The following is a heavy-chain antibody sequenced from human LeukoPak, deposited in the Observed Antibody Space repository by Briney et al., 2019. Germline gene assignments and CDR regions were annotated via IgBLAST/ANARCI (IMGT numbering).Heavy chain of an antibody. D-gene: IGHD2-2*01. CDR1: GGSISSYY. V-gene: IGHV4-59*12. J-gene: IGHJ4*02. Sequence: PSETLSLTCTVSGGSISSYYWSWIRQPPGKGLEWVGYIYYSGSTNYNPSLKSRVTISVDTSKNQFSLKLSSVTAADTAVYYCARGPGDIVVVPAAYTSYYFDYWGQGTLVTVSS. CDR3: ARGPGDIVVVPAAYTSYYFDY. CDR2: IYYSGST.